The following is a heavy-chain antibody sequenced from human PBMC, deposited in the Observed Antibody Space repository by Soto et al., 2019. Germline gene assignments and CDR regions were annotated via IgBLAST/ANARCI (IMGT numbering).Heavy chain of an antibody. J-gene: IGHJ4*02. CDR2: ISETGDGT. Sequence: QPGGSLRLSCTASGFTFSSCAMSWVRQAPGKGLEWVSGISETGDGTYYADTVEGRFTISRDNFKNTLYLEMNSLRADDTAVYYCAKEGSSRRFDFDDWGQGIRVTVSS. V-gene: IGHV3-23*01. D-gene: IGHD6-13*01. CDR3: AKEGSSRRFDFDD. CDR1: GFTFSSCA.